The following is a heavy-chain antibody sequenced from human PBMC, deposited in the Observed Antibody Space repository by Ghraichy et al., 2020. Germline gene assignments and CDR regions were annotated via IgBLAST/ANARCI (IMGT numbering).Heavy chain of an antibody. J-gene: IGHJ4*02. Sequence: SETPSLTCAVSGGSISSRTYYWGWIRQSPGKGLEWLGSIYYNGSTYYNPSLKSRVTISVDASKTQFSLKLNSVTATDTAVYYCARHVMTGSLEARDWGQGTLVTVST. D-gene: IGHD3-10*01. CDR1: GGSISSRTYY. CDR3: ARHVMTGSLEARD. CDR2: IYYNGST. V-gene: IGHV4-39*01.